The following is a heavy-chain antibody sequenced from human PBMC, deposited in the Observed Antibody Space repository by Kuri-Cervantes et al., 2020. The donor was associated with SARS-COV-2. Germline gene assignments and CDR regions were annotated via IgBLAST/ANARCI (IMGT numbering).Heavy chain of an antibody. Sequence: GESLKISCAASGFTFSSYGMHWVRQAPGKGLEWVAVIWYDGSNKYYVDSVKGRFTVSRDNAENSLYLQMNSLGVGDTAVYYCGRHRGYCSGGGCYSTGFSFDYWGQGALVTVSS. CDR1: GFTFSSYG. V-gene: IGHV3-33*01. CDR3: GRHRGYCSGGGCYSTGFSFDY. J-gene: IGHJ4*02. CDR2: IWYDGSNK. D-gene: IGHD2-15*01.